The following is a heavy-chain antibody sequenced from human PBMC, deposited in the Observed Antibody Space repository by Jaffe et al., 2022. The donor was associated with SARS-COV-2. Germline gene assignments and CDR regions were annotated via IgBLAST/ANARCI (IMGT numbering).Heavy chain of an antibody. CDR2: IYYSGST. J-gene: IGHJ5*02. CDR1: GGSISSSSDY. V-gene: IGHV4-39*01. CDR3: ARQGSGWYDNWFDP. D-gene: IGHD6-19*01. Sequence: QLQLQESGPGLVKPSETLSLTCTVSGGSISSSSDYWGWIRQPPGKGLEWIGSIYYSGSTTYNPSLKSRLTISVDTSKNQFSLKLSSVTAADTAVYYCARQGSGWYDNWFDPWGQGTLVTVSS.